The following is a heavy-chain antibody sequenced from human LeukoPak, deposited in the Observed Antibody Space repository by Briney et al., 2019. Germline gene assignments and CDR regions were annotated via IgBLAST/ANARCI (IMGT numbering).Heavy chain of an antibody. J-gene: IGHJ6*03. Sequence: GSSVKVSCKASGGTFSSYAISWVRQAPGQGLEWMGGIIPIFGTANYAQKFQGRATITADESTSTAYMELSSLRSEDTAVYYCARVSYGEAPYYYYYMDVWGKGTTVTISS. V-gene: IGHV1-69*01. CDR3: ARVSYGEAPYYYYYMDV. CDR2: IIPIFGTA. CDR1: GGTFSSYA. D-gene: IGHD4-17*01.